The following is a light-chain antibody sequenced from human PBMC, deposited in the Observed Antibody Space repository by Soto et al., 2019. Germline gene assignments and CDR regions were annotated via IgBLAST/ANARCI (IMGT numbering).Light chain of an antibody. V-gene: IGKV3-15*01. CDR1: QSVSSN. Sequence: EIAMSQSPATLSVSPGEGGTLSCRASQSVSSNLAWYQQKPGQAPRLLIYAASARATGIPARFSGSGSGTDFTLTISSLQSEDFAVYYCQQYNNWPYTFGQGTKVDIK. J-gene: IGKJ2*01. CDR3: QQYNNWPYT. CDR2: AAS.